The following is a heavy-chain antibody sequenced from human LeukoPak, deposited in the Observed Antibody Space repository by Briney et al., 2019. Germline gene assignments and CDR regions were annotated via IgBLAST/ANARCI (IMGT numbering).Heavy chain of an antibody. D-gene: IGHD3-22*01. CDR2: IKQDGSEK. V-gene: IGHV3-7*03. J-gene: IGHJ4*02. Sequence: GRSLRLSCTASGFTFSDYWMSWVRQAPGKGLEWVANIKQDGSEKYYVDSVEGRFTIFREDAENSLYLQMNSLRAEDTALYYCAKGRGTMIVGGLFDWGQGTLVTVSS. CDR3: AKGRGTMIVGGLFD. CDR1: GFTFSDYW.